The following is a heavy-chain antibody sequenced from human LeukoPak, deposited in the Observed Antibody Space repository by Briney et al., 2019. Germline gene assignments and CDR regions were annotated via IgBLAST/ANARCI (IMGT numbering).Heavy chain of an antibody. D-gene: IGHD3-22*01. V-gene: IGHV3-23*01. CDR2: ISGSGGST. J-gene: IGHJ4*02. CDR3: AKDPPSYYYDSSGYSPTDY. CDR1: GFTFSSYA. Sequence: GGSLRLSCAASGFTFSSYAMSWVRQAPGKGLEWVSAISGSGGSTYCADSVKGRFTISRDNSKNTLYLQMNSLRAEDTAVYYCAKDPPSYYYDSSGYSPTDYWGQGTLVTVSS.